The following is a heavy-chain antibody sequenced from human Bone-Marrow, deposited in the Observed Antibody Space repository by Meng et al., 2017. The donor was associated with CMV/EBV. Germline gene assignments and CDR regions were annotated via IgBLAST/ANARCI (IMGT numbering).Heavy chain of an antibody. Sequence: SETLSLTCAVYGGSFSGYYWSWIRQPPGKGLEWIGEINHSGSTNYNPSLKSRVTISVDTSKNQFSLKLSSVTAADTAVYYCARGTELIVLGLLFHPGHQTEYFQHWGQGTLVTVSS. V-gene: IGHV4-34*01. D-gene: IGHD2-2*01. J-gene: IGHJ1*01. CDR1: GGSFSGYY. CDR3: ARGTELIVLGLLFHPGHQTEYFQH. CDR2: INHSGST.